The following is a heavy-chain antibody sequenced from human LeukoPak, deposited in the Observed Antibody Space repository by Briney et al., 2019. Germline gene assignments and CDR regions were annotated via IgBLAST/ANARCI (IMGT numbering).Heavy chain of an antibody. V-gene: IGHV1-69*04. CDR2: IIPILDIA. CDR1: GGTFSSYA. J-gene: IGHJ3*02. D-gene: IGHD6-19*01. CDR3: ASIDSGWVDI. Sequence: GASVKVSCKASGGTFSSYAISWVRQAPGQGLEWMGRIIPILDIANYAQKFQGRVTITADKSTSTAYMELSSLRSEDTAVYYCASIDSGWVDIWGQGTMVTVSS.